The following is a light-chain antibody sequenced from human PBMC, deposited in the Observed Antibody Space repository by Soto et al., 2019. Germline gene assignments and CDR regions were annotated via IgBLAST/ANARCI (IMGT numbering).Light chain of an antibody. CDR2: DND. CDR1: SSNIGKNY. CDR3: GTWDSSLSVV. Sequence: QSVLTQPPSVSAAPGQTVTISCSGSSSNIGKNYVFWYQQFPGTAPKLLIYDNDKRPSGIPDRFFGSKSGTSATLGITGLQTRDEADYYCGTWDSSLSVVFGGGTKLTVL. V-gene: IGLV1-51*01. J-gene: IGLJ2*01.